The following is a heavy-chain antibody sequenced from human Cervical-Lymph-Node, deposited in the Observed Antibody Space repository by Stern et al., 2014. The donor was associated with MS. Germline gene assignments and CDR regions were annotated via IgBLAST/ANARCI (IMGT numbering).Heavy chain of an antibody. J-gene: IGHJ4*02. V-gene: IGHV3-53*01. D-gene: IGHD1-1*01. CDR2: ITNVEST. Sequence: EVQLVESGGGVIQPGGSLRLSCTASGFTVSRDYMTWVRQAPGQGLEWVILITNVESTFYTDSVKGRFTISRDDSKNTVYLHMTSLRAEDTAMYYCARDTSSPERSDWWGQGTLVTVSS. CDR1: GFTVSRDY. CDR3: ARDTSSPERSDW.